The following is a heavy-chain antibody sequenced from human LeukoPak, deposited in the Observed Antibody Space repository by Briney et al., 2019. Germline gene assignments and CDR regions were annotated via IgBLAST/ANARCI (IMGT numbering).Heavy chain of an antibody. CDR3: ARDRSQEFDP. CDR2: ISSDGTNK. CDR1: GFTFSSNG. V-gene: IGHV3-30*19. Sequence: QSGGSLRLSCVASGFTFSSNGMHWVRQAPGKGLEWVAVISSDGTNKDYADSVKGRFSISRDNSKNTLYLQMNRLRADDTAVYYCARDRSQEFDPWGQGTLVTVSS. J-gene: IGHJ5*02. D-gene: IGHD3-10*01.